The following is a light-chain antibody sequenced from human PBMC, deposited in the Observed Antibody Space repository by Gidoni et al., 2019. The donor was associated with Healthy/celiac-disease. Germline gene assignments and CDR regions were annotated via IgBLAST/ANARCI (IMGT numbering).Light chain of an antibody. Sequence: SYELTQPPAVSVSPGQTARITCSGDALPKQYAYWYQQKPGQAPVLVIYKDSERPSWLPERFSGSSSGTPFTLTISVVQAADEADYYCQSADSSGTYRLFGGGTKLTVL. CDR3: QSADSSGTYRL. CDR1: ALPKQY. J-gene: IGLJ3*02. V-gene: IGLV3-25*03. CDR2: KDS.